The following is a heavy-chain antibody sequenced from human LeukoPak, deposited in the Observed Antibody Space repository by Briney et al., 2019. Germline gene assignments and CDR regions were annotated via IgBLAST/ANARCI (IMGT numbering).Heavy chain of an antibody. V-gene: IGHV1-3*01. CDR3: ASVRGIVSGPLDY. CDR1: GYAFTSYA. CDR2: INAGNGNT. J-gene: IGHJ4*02. D-gene: IGHD2-15*01. Sequence: ASVKVSCKASGYAFTSYAMHWVRQAPGQRLEWMGWINAGNGNTKYSQKFQGRVTITRDISASTAYMELSSLRSEDTAVYYCASVRGIVSGPLDYWGQGTLVTVSS.